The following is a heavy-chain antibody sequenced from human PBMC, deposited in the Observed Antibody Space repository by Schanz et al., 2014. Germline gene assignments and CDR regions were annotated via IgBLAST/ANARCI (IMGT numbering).Heavy chain of an antibody. CDR2: ISSSGSYI. D-gene: IGHD6-19*01. J-gene: IGHJ4*02. CDR1: GFTISSYS. CDR3: AKLSSSGRLAGYFDY. Sequence: EVHLVESGGGLVKRGGSLRLSCAASGFTISSYSMNWVRQAPGKGLEWVSSISSSGSYIYYADSVKGRFSISRDNAKNSLFLQMNRLRAEDTAIYYCAKLSSSGRLAGYFDYWGQGALVTVSS. V-gene: IGHV3-21*04.